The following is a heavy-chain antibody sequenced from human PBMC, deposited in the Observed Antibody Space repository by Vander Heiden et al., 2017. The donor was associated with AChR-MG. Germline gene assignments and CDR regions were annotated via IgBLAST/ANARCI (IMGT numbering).Heavy chain of an antibody. CDR1: GFTFSSYS. Sequence: EVQLVESGGGLVKPGGSLRLSCAASGFTFSSYSMNWVRQAPGKRMEWVSSISSSSSYIYYADSLKGRFTISRDNAKNSLYLQMNSLRAEDTAVYYCARDNVITGDGAFDYWGHGTLVTDSS. V-gene: IGHV3-21*01. CDR3: ARDNVITGDGAFDY. CDR2: ISSSSSYI. D-gene: IGHD7-27*01. J-gene: IGHJ4*01.